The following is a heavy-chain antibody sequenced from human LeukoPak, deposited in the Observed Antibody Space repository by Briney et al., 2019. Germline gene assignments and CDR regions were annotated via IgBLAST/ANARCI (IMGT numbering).Heavy chain of an antibody. CDR2: LDPEDGET. D-gene: IGHD3-10*01. V-gene: IGHV1-24*01. Sequence: ASVKVSCKVSGYTLTELSMHWVRQAPGKGLEWMGGLDPEDGETIYAQKFQGRVTMTEDTSTDTAYMELSSLRSEDTAVYYCATGPSPTYYYGSGSFLNWFDPWGQGTLVTVSS. J-gene: IGHJ5*02. CDR3: ATGPSPTYYYGSGSFLNWFDP. CDR1: GYTLTELS.